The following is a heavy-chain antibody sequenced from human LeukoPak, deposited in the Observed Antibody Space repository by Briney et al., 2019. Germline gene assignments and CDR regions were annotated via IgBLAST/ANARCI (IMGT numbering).Heavy chain of an antibody. D-gene: IGHD6-6*01. CDR2: ISAYNGKT. V-gene: IGHV1-18*01. Sequence: GASVRVSCKASGYTFTSYGISWVRQAPGQGLEWMGWISAYNGKTNYAQKLQGRVTMTTDTSTSTAYMELRSLRSDDTAVYYCAREYFNREPHVRRSYYYYYGMDVWGQGTTVTVSS. CDR1: GYTFTSYG. CDR3: AREYFNREPHVRRSYYYYYGMDV. J-gene: IGHJ6*02.